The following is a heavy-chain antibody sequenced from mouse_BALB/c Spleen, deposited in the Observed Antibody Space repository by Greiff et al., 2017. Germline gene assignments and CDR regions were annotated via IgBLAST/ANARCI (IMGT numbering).Heavy chain of an antibody. CDR3: AMGGYDAWFAY. D-gene: IGHD2-2*01. CDR1: GYSFTGYY. CDR2: INPYNGAT. V-gene: IGHV1-26*01. Sequence: EVQLQQSGPELVKPGASVKISCKASGYSFTGYYMHWVKQSHVKSLEWIGRINPYNGATSYNQNFKDKASLTVDKSSSTAYMELHSLTSEDSAVYYCAMGGYDAWFAYWGQGTLVTVSA. J-gene: IGHJ3*01.